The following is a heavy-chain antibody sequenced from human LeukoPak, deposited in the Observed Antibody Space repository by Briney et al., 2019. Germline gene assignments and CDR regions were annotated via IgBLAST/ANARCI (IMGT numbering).Heavy chain of an antibody. J-gene: IGHJ4*02. CDR1: GFSFSSYA. V-gene: IGHV3-23*01. CDR2: ISGSGGRT. Sequence: GGSLRLSCAASGFSFSSYAMSWVRQAPGKGLEWVSVISGSGGRTYYADSVKGRFTISRDNSKNTLYLQMNSLRAEDTAVYYCARHGYYYGSGTPDYWGQGTLVTVSS. CDR3: ARHGYYYGSGTPDY. D-gene: IGHD3-10*01.